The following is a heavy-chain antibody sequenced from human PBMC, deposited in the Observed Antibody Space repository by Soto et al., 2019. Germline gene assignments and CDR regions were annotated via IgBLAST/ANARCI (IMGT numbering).Heavy chain of an antibody. CDR3: ARVRFRGYSYGAFDY. D-gene: IGHD5-18*01. V-gene: IGHV3-33*01. J-gene: IGHJ4*02. CDR1: GFTFSSYG. CDR2: IWYDGSNK. Sequence: QPGGSLRLSCAASGFTFSSYGMHWVRQAPGKGLEWVAVIWYDGSNKYYADSVKGRFTISRDNSKNTLYLQMNSLRAEDTAVYYCARVRFRGYSYGAFDYWGQGTLVTVSS.